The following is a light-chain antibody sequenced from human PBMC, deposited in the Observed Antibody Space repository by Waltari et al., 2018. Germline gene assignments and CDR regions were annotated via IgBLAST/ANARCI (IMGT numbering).Light chain of an antibody. CDR3: QHYVRLPVT. Sequence: SCRASHSVGRSLAWYQQKPGQAPRLLIYGASIRATGIPDRFSGGGSGTDFSLTISRLEPEDFAAYHCQHYVRLPVTFGQGTKVEIK. CDR1: HSVGRS. V-gene: IGKV3-20*01. CDR2: GAS. J-gene: IGKJ1*01.